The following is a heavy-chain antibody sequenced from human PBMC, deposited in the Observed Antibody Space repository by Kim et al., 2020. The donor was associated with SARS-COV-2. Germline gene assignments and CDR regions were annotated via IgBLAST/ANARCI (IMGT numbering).Heavy chain of an antibody. CDR1: GYSFTSYW. Sequence: GESLKISCKGSGYSFTSYWIGWVRQMPGKGLEWMGIIYPGDSDTRYSPSFQGQVTISADKSISTAYLQWSSLKASDTAMYYCARLFGLPGGWCYFDYWGQGTLVTASS. J-gene: IGHJ4*02. V-gene: IGHV5-51*01. D-gene: IGHD2-21*01. CDR2: IYPGDSDT. CDR3: ARLFGLPGGWCYFDY.